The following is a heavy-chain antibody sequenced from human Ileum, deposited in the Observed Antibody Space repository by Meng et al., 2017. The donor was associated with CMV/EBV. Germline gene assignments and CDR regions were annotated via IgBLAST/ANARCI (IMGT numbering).Heavy chain of an antibody. D-gene: IGHD2/OR15-2a*01. J-gene: IGHJ6*02. CDR1: GDSVSNNNGA. CDR3: ARGLPTFHEYGLDV. Sequence: SCAISGDSVSNNNGAWTWIRQSPSRGLEWLGRTFYRSKWYNEYALSVRSRIAINPDTSKNQFSLHLSSVTPEDTAVYYCARGLPTFHEYGLDVWGQGTTVTVSS. CDR2: TFYRSKWYN. V-gene: IGHV6-1*01.